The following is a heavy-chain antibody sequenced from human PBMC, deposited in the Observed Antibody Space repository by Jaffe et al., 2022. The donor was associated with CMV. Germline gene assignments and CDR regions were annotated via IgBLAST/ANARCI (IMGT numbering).Heavy chain of an antibody. D-gene: IGHD2-15*01. Sequence: QVQLQESGPGLVKPSETLSLTCTVSGGSISSYYWSWIRQPAGKGLEWIGRIYTSGSTNYNPSLKSRVTMSVDTSKNQFSLKLSSVTAADTAVYYCARDQHPYCSGGSCYSFAYYYYGMDVWGQGTTVTVSS. CDR1: GGSISSYY. J-gene: IGHJ6*02. CDR3: ARDQHPYCSGGSCYSFAYYYYGMDV. V-gene: IGHV4-4*07. CDR2: IYTSGST.